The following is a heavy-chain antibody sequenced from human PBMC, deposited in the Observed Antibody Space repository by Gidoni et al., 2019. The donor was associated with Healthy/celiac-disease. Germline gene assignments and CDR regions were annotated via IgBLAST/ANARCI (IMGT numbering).Heavy chain of an antibody. CDR1: GDTFTSYY. Sequence: VQLVQSGAEVKKHGASVKVSCKASGDTFTSYYMHWVRQGPGQGLGWMGVINPSGGSTSYAQKCQGRVTMTRDTSTRTVYMELSSLRSEDTAVYYCARTPEYSSTSRRIYWGQGTLVTVSS. CDR3: ARTPEYSSTSRRIY. D-gene: IGHD6-6*01. J-gene: IGHJ4*02. CDR2: INPSGGST. V-gene: IGHV1-46*03.